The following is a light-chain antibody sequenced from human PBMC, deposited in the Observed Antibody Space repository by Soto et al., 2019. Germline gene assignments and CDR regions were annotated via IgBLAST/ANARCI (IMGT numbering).Light chain of an antibody. CDR2: ASS. V-gene: IGKV1-39*01. J-gene: IGKJ1*01. Sequence: IQMTQSPYSLSASVGDRITITCRASQTIGTYINWYQQVPGKAPKLLIYASSSLQTGVPSRFSGSGSGTHFTLIINRLQPEDFGTYYCQQSFNLPRTFGPGTRVETK. CDR1: QTIGTY. CDR3: QQSFNLPRT.